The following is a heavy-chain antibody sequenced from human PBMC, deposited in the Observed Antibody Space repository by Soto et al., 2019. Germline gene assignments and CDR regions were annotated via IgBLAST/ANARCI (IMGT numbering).Heavy chain of an antibody. J-gene: IGHJ6*02. CDR3: ARGYYYDSSGYSVGTDYYYYGMDV. CDR2: IIPIFGTA. D-gene: IGHD3-22*01. V-gene: IGHV1-69*13. Sequence: SVKVSCKASGGTFSSYAISWVRQAPGQGLEWMGGIIPIFGTANYAQKFQGRVTITADESTSTAYMELSSLRSEDTAVYYCARGYYYDSSGYSVGTDYYYYGMDVWGQGTTVTVSS. CDR1: GGTFSSYA.